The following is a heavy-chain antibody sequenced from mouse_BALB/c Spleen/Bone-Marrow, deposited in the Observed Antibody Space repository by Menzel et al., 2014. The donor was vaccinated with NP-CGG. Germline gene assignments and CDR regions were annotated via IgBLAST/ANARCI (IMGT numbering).Heavy chain of an antibody. J-gene: IGHJ4*01. V-gene: IGHV1-14*01. CDR2: INPYNDRT. Sequence: EVQLQQSGPELVKPGASVKMSCKASGYTFTSYVMHWVKQKPGQGLEWIGYINPYNDRTKHNEKFKGKATLTSDKSSSTAYMKLSSLTSENSAVYYYASSFGVCYAIDYWGQTTTITVSS. CDR1: GYTFTSYV. CDR3: ASSFGVCYAIDY.